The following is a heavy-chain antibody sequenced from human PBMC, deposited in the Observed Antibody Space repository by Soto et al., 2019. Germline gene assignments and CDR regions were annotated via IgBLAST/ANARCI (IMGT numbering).Heavy chain of an antibody. D-gene: IGHD3-16*01. Sequence: GESLKISCKASGYSFSTSWISWVRQMPGKGLEWMGRIDPSDSYTTYSPPFRGHVTFSVDKSISTAYLQWTSLEASDTAMYYCARHGGPGEHWFDPWGQGTLVTVSS. CDR2: IDPSDSYT. V-gene: IGHV5-10-1*01. J-gene: IGHJ5*02. CDR1: GYSFSTSW. CDR3: ARHGGPGEHWFDP.